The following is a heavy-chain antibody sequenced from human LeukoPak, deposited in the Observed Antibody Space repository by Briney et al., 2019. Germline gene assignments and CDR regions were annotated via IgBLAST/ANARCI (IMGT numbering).Heavy chain of an antibody. V-gene: IGHV3-7*01. Sequence: GGSLRLSCATSGFTFSSNWMSWVRQAPGKGLEWVASIKQDGSEQYYVDSVKGRFTISRDNAKNSLYLQMNSLRAEDTALYYCARGGYCSGGTCYTDNWFDPWGQGTLVTVSS. D-gene: IGHD2-15*01. CDR3: ARGGYCSGGTCYTDNWFDP. CDR2: IKQDGSEQ. J-gene: IGHJ5*02. CDR1: GFTFSSNW.